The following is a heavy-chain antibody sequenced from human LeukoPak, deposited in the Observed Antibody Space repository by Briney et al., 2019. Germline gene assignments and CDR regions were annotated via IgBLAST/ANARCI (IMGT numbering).Heavy chain of an antibody. CDR1: GFSFSSYG. CDR2: IWPDGSKR. J-gene: IGHJ4*02. CDR3: ARRAVAGGFYGW. V-gene: IGHV3-33*03. D-gene: IGHD6-19*01. Sequence: GTSLRLSCGASGFSFSSYGMHWVRQAPGKGLEWVASIWPDGSKRYYADSVKGRFTISRDNAKNTLYLQMNSLRAEDTAVYYCARRAVAGGFYGWWGQGTLVTVSS.